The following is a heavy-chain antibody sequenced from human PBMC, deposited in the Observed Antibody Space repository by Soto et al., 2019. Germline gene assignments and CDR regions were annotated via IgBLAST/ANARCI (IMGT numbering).Heavy chain of an antibody. CDR2: VSGSGDST. CDR3: AKAPRRWLLAY. Sequence: EVQLLESGGGLVQPGGSLRLSCAASGFLFSSYAMTWVRQAPGKGLEWVSAVSGSGDSTYYADSVKGRFTISRDNFENTVYLQMNSLRAEDTAVYYCAKAPRRWLLAYWGQGTLVTVSS. CDR1: GFLFSSYA. J-gene: IGHJ4*02. V-gene: IGHV3-23*01. D-gene: IGHD5-12*01.